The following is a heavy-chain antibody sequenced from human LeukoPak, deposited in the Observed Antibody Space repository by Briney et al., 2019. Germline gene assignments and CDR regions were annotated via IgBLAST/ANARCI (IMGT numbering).Heavy chain of an antibody. CDR1: SGSLTGYY. D-gene: IGHD5-24*01. CDR3: ARAVGTDGYNLWVY. Sequence: SETLSLTCTVSSGSLTGYYWSWIRQPPGKGLEWIAYVYATGTTNYNPSLKTRATISMDTSKNQLSLTLTSVTAADTAVYYCARAVGTDGYNLWVYWGQGTLVTVSS. V-gene: IGHV4-59*01. J-gene: IGHJ4*02. CDR2: VYATGTT.